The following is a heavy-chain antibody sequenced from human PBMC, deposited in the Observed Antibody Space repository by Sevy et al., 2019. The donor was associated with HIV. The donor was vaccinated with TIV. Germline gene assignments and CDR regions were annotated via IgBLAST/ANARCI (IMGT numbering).Heavy chain of an antibody. D-gene: IGHD3-22*01. J-gene: IGHJ4*02. CDR3: ARERGTHYDTSGYPYLLEAGFDY. CDR1: GFPFNYYA. CDR2: INSDSDTM. Sequence: GGSLRLSCVASGFPFNYYAMNWVRQAPGKGLEWILYINSDSDTMYYGNSVKGRFTISRDNAKNSLYLQMNSLRDEDTAVYYCARERGTHYDTSGYPYLLEAGFDYWGQGTLVTVSS. V-gene: IGHV3-48*02.